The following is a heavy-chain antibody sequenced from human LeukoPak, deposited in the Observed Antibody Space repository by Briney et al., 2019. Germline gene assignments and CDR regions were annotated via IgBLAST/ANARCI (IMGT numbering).Heavy chain of an antibody. CDR2: ISHSGST. CDR1: GGSISSGGYS. CDR3: AREYSRFYYYYMDV. Sequence: SETLSLTCAVSGGSISSGGYSWSWIRQPPGKGLEWIGEISHSGSTNYNPSLKSRVTISVDTSKNQFSLKLSSVTAADTAAYYCAREYSRFYYYYMDVWGKGTTVTVSS. D-gene: IGHD6-6*01. J-gene: IGHJ6*03. V-gene: IGHV4-34*01.